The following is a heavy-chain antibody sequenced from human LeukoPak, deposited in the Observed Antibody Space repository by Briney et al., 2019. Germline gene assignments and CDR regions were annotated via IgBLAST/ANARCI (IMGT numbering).Heavy chain of an antibody. CDR2: IYTSGST. D-gene: IGHD3-10*01. Sequence: PSETLTLICSVSGGFNSSYYWSWIRQPAGKGLEWIGRIYTSGSTNYNPSLKSRVTMSVDTSKNQFSLKLSSVTAADTAVYYCASEDRGLRNSGIYYYWGQGTLVTVSS. CDR3: ASEDRGLRNSGIYYY. J-gene: IGHJ4*02. CDR1: GGFNSSYY. V-gene: IGHV4-4*07.